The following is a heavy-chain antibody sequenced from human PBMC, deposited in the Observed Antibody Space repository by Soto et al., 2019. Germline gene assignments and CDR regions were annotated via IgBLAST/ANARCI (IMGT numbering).Heavy chain of an antibody. J-gene: IGHJ6*02. CDR2: IYPGNSET. CDR1: GGRFTRYG. Sequence: VKSSGKGCGGRFTRYGRGWLRQKPGKGLEGRGIIYPGNSETRNSPSFQGQVTISADKSNSTAYLQWSSLKASDTAIFFCARTESGYSYGFADVWGQGTTVTVSS. CDR3: ARTESGYSYGFADV. V-gene: IGHV5-51*01. D-gene: IGHD5-18*01.